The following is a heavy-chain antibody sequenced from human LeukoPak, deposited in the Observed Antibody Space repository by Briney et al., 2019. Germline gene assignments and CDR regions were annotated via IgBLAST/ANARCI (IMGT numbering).Heavy chain of an antibody. D-gene: IGHD6-6*01. J-gene: IGHJ4*02. CDR2: ISHTGTTI. CDR1: GFTFSDHY. V-gene: IGHV3-11*04. Sequence: GGSLRLSCAASGFTFSDHYMTWIRQGPGKGLEWVSYISHTGTTIYYADSVKGRFTLSRDNARNSLYLQMNSLRVEDTAVYYCARGGAARPDFWGQGTLVTVSS. CDR3: ARGGAARPDF.